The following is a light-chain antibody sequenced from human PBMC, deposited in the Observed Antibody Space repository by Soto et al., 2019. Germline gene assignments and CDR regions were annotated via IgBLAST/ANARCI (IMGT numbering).Light chain of an antibody. CDR3: QKYNSAPLT. CDR1: QGIGVY. V-gene: IGKV1-27*01. CDR2: ATS. J-gene: IGKJ4*01. Sequence: DIQMTQSPSSLSASLGDRVTITCRASQGIGVYLAWFQQKPGKVPKLLIYATSALQSGVPSRFSGSGSGTDFTLTISSLQPEDIATYYCQKYNSAPLTFGGGTKVDIK.